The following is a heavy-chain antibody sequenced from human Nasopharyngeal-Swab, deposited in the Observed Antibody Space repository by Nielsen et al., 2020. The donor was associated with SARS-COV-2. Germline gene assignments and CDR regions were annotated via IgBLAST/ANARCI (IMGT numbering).Heavy chain of an antibody. J-gene: IGHJ3*02. D-gene: IGHD5-18*01. CDR1: GGSISSYY. CDR3: AREVRGYAYGTRSFDI. CDR2: IYYSGST. V-gene: IGHV4-59*01. Sequence: GSLRLSCTVSGGSISSYYWSWIRQPPGKGLEWIGYIYYSGSTKYNPSLKSRVTISVDTSKNQFSLNLNSVTAADTAVYYCAREVRGYAYGTRSFDIWGQGTMVTVSS.